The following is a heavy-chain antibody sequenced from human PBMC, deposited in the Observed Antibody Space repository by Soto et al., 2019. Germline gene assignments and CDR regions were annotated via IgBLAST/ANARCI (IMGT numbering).Heavy chain of an antibody. J-gene: IGHJ5*02. CDR2: ISFDGGNQ. D-gene: IGHD6-13*01. V-gene: IGHV3-33*06. Sequence: VAAISFDGGNQYYADSVKGRFTISRDNSKSTLYLQMNSLGAEDTATYYCAKDSSVTAAGSGGWFDPWGQGALVIVSS. CDR3: AKDSSVTAAGSGGWFDP.